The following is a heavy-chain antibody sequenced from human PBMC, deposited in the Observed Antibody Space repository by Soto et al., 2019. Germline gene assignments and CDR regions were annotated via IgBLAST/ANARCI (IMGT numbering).Heavy chain of an antibody. D-gene: IGHD2-2*01. Sequence: GGSLRLSCAASGFTFRNCAMNWVRQAPWRGLEWVSTISNSGSTYYADAVKGRFTISRDISKNTLYLQMSSLRADDTALYYCAKDREGYCSSTSCLYYFDSWGKGTQVTVST. V-gene: IGHV3-23*01. CDR1: GFTFRNCA. J-gene: IGHJ4*02. CDR2: ISNSGST. CDR3: AKDREGYCSSTSCLYYFDS.